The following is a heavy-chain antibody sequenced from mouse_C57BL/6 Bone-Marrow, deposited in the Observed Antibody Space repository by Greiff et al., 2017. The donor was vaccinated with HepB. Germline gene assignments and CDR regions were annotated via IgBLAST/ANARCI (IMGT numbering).Heavy chain of an antibody. J-gene: IGHJ3*01. D-gene: IGHD2-3*01. CDR2: ISGGGGNT. CDR1: GFTFSSYT. CDR3: ASRYDGYLAWFAY. Sequence: EVQLQESGGGLVKPGGSLKLSCAASGFTFSSYTMSWVRQTPEKRLEWVATISGGGGNTYYPDSVKGRFTISRDNAKNTLYLQMSSLRSEDTALYYCASRYDGYLAWFAYWGQGTLVTVSA. V-gene: IGHV5-9*04.